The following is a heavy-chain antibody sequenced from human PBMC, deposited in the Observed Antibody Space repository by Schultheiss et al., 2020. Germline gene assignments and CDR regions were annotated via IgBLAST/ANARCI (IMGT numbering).Heavy chain of an antibody. Sequence: SQTLSLTCTVSGGSISSGGIYWTWIRLHPGKGLEWLGYMYHTGTTYYNPSLMSRLTMSLDTSKNQFSLELTSVTAADPARYYCAISRGTTGQMDVWGKGTSVTVSS. V-gene: IGHV4-31*03. J-gene: IGHJ6*04. D-gene: IGHD1-14*01. CDR3: AISRGTTGQMDV. CDR2: MYHTGTT. CDR1: GGSISSGGIY.